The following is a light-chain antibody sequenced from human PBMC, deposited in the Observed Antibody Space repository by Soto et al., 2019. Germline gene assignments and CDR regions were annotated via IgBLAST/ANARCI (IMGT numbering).Light chain of an antibody. CDR3: QQSCSSPPYT. CDR2: GAS. V-gene: IGKV3-20*01. CDR1: QSVSSRY. Sequence: EIVLTQSPGTLSLSPGERATLSCSASQSVSSRYLAWYQQKPGQAPRLLMYGASNMATGIPDRFSGSGSGTDFTLTISRLDPEDFAVYFCQQSCSSPPYTFGQGTKVEIK. J-gene: IGKJ2*01.